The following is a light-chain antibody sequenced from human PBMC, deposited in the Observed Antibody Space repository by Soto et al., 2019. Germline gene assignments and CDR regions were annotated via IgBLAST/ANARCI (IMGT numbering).Light chain of an antibody. J-gene: IGKJ1*01. V-gene: IGKV3D-20*02. CDR1: QYVSSSS. CDR2: DAS. Sequence: EIVLTQSPGTLSFSPGERATLSCRASQYVSSSSLAWYQQKRGQAPRLLIHDASSRATGIPDRFSGSGSGTDFTLTISRLEPEDFALYYCHQRQSWPRTFGQGTKVDIK. CDR3: HQRQSWPRT.